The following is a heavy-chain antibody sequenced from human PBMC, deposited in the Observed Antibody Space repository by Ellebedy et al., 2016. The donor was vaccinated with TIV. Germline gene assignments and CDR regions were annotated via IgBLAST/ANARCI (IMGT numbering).Heavy chain of an antibody. D-gene: IGHD2-15*01. CDR2: ISHSGST. J-gene: IGHJ2*01. CDR1: GGSFSAYY. CDR3: ARAPKDIVVVVGAWWYFDL. V-gene: IGHV4-34*01. Sequence: SETLSLXXAVYGGSFSAYYWSWIRQPPGKGLEWIGEISHSGSTNANPSLKSRVTISVDTSKNQFSLNLSSVTAADTAVYYCARAPKDIVVVVGAWWYFDLWGRGTLVTVSS.